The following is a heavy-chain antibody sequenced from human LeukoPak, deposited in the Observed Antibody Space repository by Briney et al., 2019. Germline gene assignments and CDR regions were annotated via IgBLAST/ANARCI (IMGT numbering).Heavy chain of an antibody. V-gene: IGHV4-59*01. CDR3: ARDSRYSSGWYDY. CDR1: GGSIRGYY. J-gene: IGHJ4*02. CDR2: IYSSGST. D-gene: IGHD6-19*01. Sequence: SETLSLTCNVSGGSIRGYYWSWIRQPPGKGLEWIGYIYSSGSTNYNPSLKSRVTMSVDTSKNQFSLKVSSVTAADTAVYYCARDSRYSSGWYDYWGQGTLVTVSS.